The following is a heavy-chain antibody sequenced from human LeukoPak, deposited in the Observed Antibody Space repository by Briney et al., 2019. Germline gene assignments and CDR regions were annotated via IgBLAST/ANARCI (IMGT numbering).Heavy chain of an antibody. D-gene: IGHD2-2*01. J-gene: IGHJ5*02. CDR1: GGTFSSYA. CDR3: ASDIVVVPAGIGDNWFDP. Sequence: SVKVSCKVSGGTFSSYAISWVRQAPGQGLEWMGRIIPIFGTANYAQKFQGRVTITTDESTSTAYMELSSLRSEDTAVYYCASDIVVVPAGIGDNWFDPWGQGTLVTVSS. V-gene: IGHV1-69*05. CDR2: IIPIFGTA.